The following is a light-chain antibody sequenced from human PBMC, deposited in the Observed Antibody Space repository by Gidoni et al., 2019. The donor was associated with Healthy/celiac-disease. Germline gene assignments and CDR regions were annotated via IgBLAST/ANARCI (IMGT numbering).Light chain of an antibody. J-gene: IGKJ4*01. CDR1: QSVSSN. CDR2: GAS. V-gene: IGKV3-15*01. Sequence: EIVMTQSPATLSVSPGERATLACRASQSVSSNLACYQQKPGQAPRLLIYGASTRTTGIPARFSGSGSGTEFTLTISSLQSEEFAVYYCQQYNNWPPATFGGGTKVEIK. CDR3: QQYNNWPPAT.